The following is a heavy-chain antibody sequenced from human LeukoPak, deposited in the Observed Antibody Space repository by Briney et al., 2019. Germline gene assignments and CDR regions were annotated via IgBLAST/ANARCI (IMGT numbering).Heavy chain of an antibody. CDR2: IYYSGST. CDR3: QTLSGSRSINAFDI. V-gene: IGHV4-31*03. CDR1: GGSISSGGYS. Sequence: PSETLSLTCTVSGGSISSGGYSWSWIRQHPGKGLEWIGYIYYSGSTYYSPSLKSRVTISVDTSKNQFSLKLSSVTAADTAVYYCQTLSGSRSINAFDIWGQGTMVTVSS. J-gene: IGHJ3*02. D-gene: IGHD5-12*01.